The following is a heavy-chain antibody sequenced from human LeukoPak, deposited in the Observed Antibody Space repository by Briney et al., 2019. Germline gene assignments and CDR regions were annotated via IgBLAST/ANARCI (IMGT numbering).Heavy chain of an antibody. V-gene: IGHV3-48*03. CDR2: ISSSGSTI. J-gene: IGHJ4*02. D-gene: IGHD6-19*01. Sequence: PGGSLRLSCAASGFTFSSYEMNWVRQAPGKGLEWVPYISSSGSTIYYADSVKGRFTISRDNAKNSLYLQMNSLRAEDTAVYYCARLYSSGWYDFDYWGQGTLVTVSS. CDR1: GFTFSSYE. CDR3: ARLYSSGWYDFDY.